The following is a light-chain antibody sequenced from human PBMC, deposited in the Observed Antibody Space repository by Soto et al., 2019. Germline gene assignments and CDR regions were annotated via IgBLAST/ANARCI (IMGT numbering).Light chain of an antibody. CDR3: SSYTTSSTLVV. Sequence: QSALTQPASVSGSPGQSITISCTGTSSDVGYYNYGSWYQQHPGKAPKLMIYEVSNRPSGVSNRFSGSKSGSTASQTISGLQAEDEADYYCSSYTTSSTLVVFGGGTKLTVL. CDR1: SSDVGYYNY. CDR2: EVS. V-gene: IGLV2-14*01. J-gene: IGLJ3*02.